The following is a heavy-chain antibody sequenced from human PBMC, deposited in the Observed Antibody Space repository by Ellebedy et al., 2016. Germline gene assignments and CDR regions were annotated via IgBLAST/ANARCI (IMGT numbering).Heavy chain of an antibody. Sequence: LKISXATSGFTFDYYALHWVRQVPGKGLEWVSGISWNSAAIGYGEAVKGRFTISRDSAKNYLYLQMNSLRVEDTALYFCAKGTMDYLHHWGQGTLVTVSS. CDR3: AKGTMDYLHH. D-gene: IGHD3-10*01. V-gene: IGHV3-9*01. CDR2: ISWNSAAI. CDR1: GFTFDYYA. J-gene: IGHJ4*02.